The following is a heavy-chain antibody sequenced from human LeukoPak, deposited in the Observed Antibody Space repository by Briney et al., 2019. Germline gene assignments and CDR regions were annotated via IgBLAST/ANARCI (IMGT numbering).Heavy chain of an antibody. D-gene: IGHD6-6*01. V-gene: IGHV3-33*01. J-gene: IGHJ4*02. CDR3: ARGNGPLAARPDC. CDR1: AFTFSSYG. Sequence: QPGRSLRLSCAASAFTFSSYGMHWVRQAPGKGLEWVAVIWYDGSNKYYADSVKGRFTISRDKSKNTLYLQTSSLRAEDTAVYYCARGNGPLAARPDCWGQGTLVTVSS. CDR2: IWYDGSNK.